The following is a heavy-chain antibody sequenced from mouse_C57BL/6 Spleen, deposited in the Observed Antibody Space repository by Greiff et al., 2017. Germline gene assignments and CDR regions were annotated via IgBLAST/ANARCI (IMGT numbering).Heavy chain of an antibody. CDR2: IYPRSGNT. D-gene: IGHD2-4*01. CDR3: ARGGDYDIAY. Sequence: QVQLQQSGAELARPGASVKLSCKASGYTFTSYGISWVKQRTGQGLEWIGEIYPRSGNTYYNEKFKGKATLTADKSFSTAYMELRSLPSEDSAVYFCARGGDYDIAYWGQGTLGTVSA. J-gene: IGHJ3*01. CDR1: GYTFTSYG. V-gene: IGHV1-81*01.